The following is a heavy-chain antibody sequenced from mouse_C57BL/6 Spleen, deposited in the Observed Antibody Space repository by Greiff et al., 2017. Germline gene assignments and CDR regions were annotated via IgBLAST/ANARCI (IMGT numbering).Heavy chain of an antibody. CDR3: VTAYGNAWFAY. CDR1: GFTFNSYA. CDR2: IRSKSSNYAT. V-gene: IGHV10-3*01. D-gene: IGHD2-1*01. J-gene: IGHJ3*01. Sequence: EVMLMESGGGLVQPKGSLKLSCAASGFTFNSYAMHWVRQAPGKGLEWVACIRSKSSNYATYYGDSVKDRFTISRDDSQSMLYLQMNNLKTEDTAMNYCVTAYGNAWFAYWGQGTLVTVSA.